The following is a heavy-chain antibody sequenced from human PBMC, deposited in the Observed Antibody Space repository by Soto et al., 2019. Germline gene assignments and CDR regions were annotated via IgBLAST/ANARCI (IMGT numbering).Heavy chain of an antibody. Sequence: SVSNAWMNWVRQAPGKGLEWVGRIKSKTDGGTTDYAAPVKGRFTISRDDSKNTLYLRMNSLKTEDTAVYYCTTVAVGASGYWGQGTLVTVSS. CDR2: IKSKTDGGTT. V-gene: IGHV3-15*07. CDR3: TTVAVGASGY. CDR1: SVSNAW. D-gene: IGHD1-26*01. J-gene: IGHJ4*02.